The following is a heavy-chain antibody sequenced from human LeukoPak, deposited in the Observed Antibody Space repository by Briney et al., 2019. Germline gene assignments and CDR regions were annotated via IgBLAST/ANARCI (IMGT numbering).Heavy chain of an antibody. V-gene: IGHV4-59*12. CDR2: IYNSGST. D-gene: IGHD4-17*01. Sequence: SETLSLTCTVSGDSFSYFYWSWIRQPPGKGLEWIGYIYNSGSTNYNPSLKSRVTISLDTSKNQFSLKLSSVTAADTAVYYCARGPTTMTRAFDYWGQGTLVTVSS. CDR1: GDSFSYFY. J-gene: IGHJ4*02. CDR3: ARGPTTMTRAFDY.